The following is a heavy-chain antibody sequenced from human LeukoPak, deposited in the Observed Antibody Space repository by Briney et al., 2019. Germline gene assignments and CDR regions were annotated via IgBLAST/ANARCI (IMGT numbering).Heavy chain of an antibody. CDR2: ISGSGGST. Sequence: GGSLRLYCAASGFTFSSYAMSWVRQATGKGLEWVSAISGSGGSTYYADSVKGRFTISRDNSKNTLYLQMNSLRAEDTAVYYCAKGAQRNYYDSSGSPFDYWGQGTLVTVSS. V-gene: IGHV3-23*01. CDR3: AKGAQRNYYDSSGSPFDY. CDR1: GFTFSSYA. J-gene: IGHJ4*02. D-gene: IGHD3-22*01.